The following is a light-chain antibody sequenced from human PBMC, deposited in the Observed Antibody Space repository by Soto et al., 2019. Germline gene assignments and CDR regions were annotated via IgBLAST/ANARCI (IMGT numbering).Light chain of an antibody. CDR1: SSDVGGYDY. CDR3: SSYTSSSLYV. V-gene: IGLV2-14*03. Sequence: QSVLTQPASVSGSPGQSITISCTGTSSDVGGYDYVSWCQHHPGKAPKLMIYDVSNRPSGVSNRFSGSKSGNTASLTISGLQAEDEADYYCSSYTSSSLYVFGTGTKLTVL. J-gene: IGLJ1*01. CDR2: DVS.